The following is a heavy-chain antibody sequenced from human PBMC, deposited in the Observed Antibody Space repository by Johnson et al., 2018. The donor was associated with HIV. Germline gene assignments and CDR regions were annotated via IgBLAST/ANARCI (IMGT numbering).Heavy chain of an antibody. V-gene: IGHV3-20*04. Sequence: VQLVESGGGVVRPGGSLRLSCAASGFTFDDYGMSWVRQAPGKGLEWVSGINWNGDTTAYADSVKGRFTISRDNSKNTLYLQMNSLRAEDTAVYYCARATVESAFDIWGQGTMVTVSS. CDR2: INWNGDTT. CDR3: ARATVESAFDI. D-gene: IGHD4-23*01. CDR1: GFTFDDYG. J-gene: IGHJ3*02.